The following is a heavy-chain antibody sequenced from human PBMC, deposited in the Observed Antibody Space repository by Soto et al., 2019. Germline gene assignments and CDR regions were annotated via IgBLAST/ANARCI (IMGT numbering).Heavy chain of an antibody. CDR3: ARDQPGYSYGYGLGY. Sequence: PGGSLRLSCAASGFTFRSYSMNWARQAPGKGLEWVSYISSSSSTIYYADSVKGRFTISRDNAKNSLYLQMNSLRAEDTAVYYCARDQPGYSYGYGLGYWGQGTLVTVSS. D-gene: IGHD5-18*01. V-gene: IGHV3-48*01. CDR2: ISSSSSTI. J-gene: IGHJ4*02. CDR1: GFTFRSYS.